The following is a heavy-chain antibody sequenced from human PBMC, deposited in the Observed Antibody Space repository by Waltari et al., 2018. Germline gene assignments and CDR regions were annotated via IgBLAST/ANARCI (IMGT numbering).Heavy chain of an antibody. J-gene: IGHJ4*02. D-gene: IGHD2-15*01. Sequence: EVQLVESGGGLVQPGGSLRLSCAASGFTFSSYAMSWVRRAPGKGLEWVSAISGRGGSKYYADSVKGRFTISRDNSKNTRYLQMNSLRAEDTAVYYCAKPSGPPPTFFDYWGQGTLVTVSS. CDR1: GFTFSSYA. CDR2: ISGRGGSK. V-gene: IGHV3-23*04. CDR3: AKPSGPPPTFFDY.